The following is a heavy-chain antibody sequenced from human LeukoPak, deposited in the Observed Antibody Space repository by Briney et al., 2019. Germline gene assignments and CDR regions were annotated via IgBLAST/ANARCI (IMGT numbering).Heavy chain of an antibody. CDR3: ARDEATDMRY. CDR2: INSDGSST. V-gene: IGHV3-74*01. CDR1: GFTFSSYW. D-gene: IGHD5-12*01. J-gene: IGHJ4*02. Sequence: GGSLRLSCAASGFTFSSYWMHWVRHAPGKGLVWASRINSDGSSTSYADSVKGRFTISRDNAKNTLYLQMNSLRAEDTAVYYCARDEATDMRYWGQGTLVTVSS.